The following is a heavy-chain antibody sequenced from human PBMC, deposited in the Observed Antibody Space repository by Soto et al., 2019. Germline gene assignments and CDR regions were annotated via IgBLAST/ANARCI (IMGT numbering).Heavy chain of an antibody. CDR3: AKDSGYNYGYFRWFDP. V-gene: IGHV4-59*01. D-gene: IGHD5-18*01. CDR1: GGSISNYY. Sequence: SEMLSLTCTVGGGSISNYYWSWIRQPPGRGLEWIGHIFYSGSTNYNPALKSRVTISVDTSKSQFSLKLSSVTAADTAVYYCAKDSGYNYGYFRWFDPWGQGTLVTVSS. J-gene: IGHJ5*02. CDR2: IFYSGST.